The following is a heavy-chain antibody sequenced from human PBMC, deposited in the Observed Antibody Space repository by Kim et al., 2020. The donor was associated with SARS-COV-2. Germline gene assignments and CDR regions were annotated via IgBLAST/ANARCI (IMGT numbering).Heavy chain of an antibody. D-gene: IGHD3-3*01. J-gene: IGHJ4*02. CDR1: GFTFSSYE. Sequence: GGSLRLSCAASGFTFSSYEMNWVRQAPGKGLEWVSYISSSGSTIYYADSVKGRFTISRDNAKNSLYLQMNSLRAKDTAVYYCARDRVTIFGVVSRNYFDYWGQGTLVTVSS. V-gene: IGHV3-48*03. CDR3: ARDRVTIFGVVSRNYFDY. CDR2: ISSSGSTI.